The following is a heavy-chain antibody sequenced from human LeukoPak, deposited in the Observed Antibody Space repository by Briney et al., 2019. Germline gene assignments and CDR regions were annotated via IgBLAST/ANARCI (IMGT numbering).Heavy chain of an antibody. CDR1: GFTFTIYW. CDR2: IKQDGSEK. CDR3: ARQSSGWYTYFDY. D-gene: IGHD6-19*01. Sequence: GGALRLSCAAPGFTFTIYWMSWVRQAPGKGLWWVANIKQDGSEKYYVDSVKGRFTISRDNAKNSLYLQMNSLRAEDTAVYYCARQSSGWYTYFDYWGQGTLVTVSS. V-gene: IGHV3-7*01. J-gene: IGHJ4*02.